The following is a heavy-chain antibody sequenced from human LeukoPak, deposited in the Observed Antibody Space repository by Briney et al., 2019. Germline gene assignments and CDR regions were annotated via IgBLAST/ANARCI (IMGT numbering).Heavy chain of an antibody. CDR3: ARDPLRGSYYYDSSGYLSYQH. CDR1: GGTFSSYA. CDR2: IIPFFGTA. V-gene: IGHV1-69*05. D-gene: IGHD3-22*01. J-gene: IGHJ1*01. Sequence: SVKVSCKASGGTFSSYAISWERQAPGQGLEWMGRIIPFFGTANYVQKLQGRVTITTDESTSTAYMELSSLRSEDTAVYYCARDPLRGSYYYDSSGYLSYQHWGQGTLVTVSS.